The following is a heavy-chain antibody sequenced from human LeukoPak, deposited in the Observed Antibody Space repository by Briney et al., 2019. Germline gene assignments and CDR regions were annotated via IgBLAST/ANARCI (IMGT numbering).Heavy chain of an antibody. Sequence: PGGSLRLSCATSGFTFSNYGMNWVRHAPGKGLEWVSGIIPSGVTTYYADSVKGRFTISRDNSKNTLYLEVISLTAEDTAVYYCAKDDAWLRFGEWSQGTLVTVSS. CDR2: IIPSGVTT. V-gene: IGHV3-23*01. J-gene: IGHJ4*02. CDR1: GFTFSNYG. CDR3: AKDDAWLRFGE. D-gene: IGHD3-10*01.